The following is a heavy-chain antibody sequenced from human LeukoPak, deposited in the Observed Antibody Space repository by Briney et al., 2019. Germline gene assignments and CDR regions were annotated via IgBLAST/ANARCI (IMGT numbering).Heavy chain of an antibody. CDR1: GFTPSSYW. V-gene: IGHV3-7*01. CDR2: IKEDGSEK. Sequence: GGSLRLSCAASGFTPSSYWMTWVRQAPGKGLEWVANIKEDGSEKHYVDSVKGRFTISRDNAKNSLSLEMNSLRAEDTAVYYCVRSYDYWGQGTQVTVSS. J-gene: IGHJ4*02. CDR3: VRSYDY.